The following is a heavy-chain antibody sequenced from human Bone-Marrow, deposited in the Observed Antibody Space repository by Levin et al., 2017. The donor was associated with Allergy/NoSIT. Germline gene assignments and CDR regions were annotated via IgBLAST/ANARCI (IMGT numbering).Heavy chain of an antibody. J-gene: IGHJ5*02. V-gene: IGHV3-30*04. CDR3: AKDSSPYDSINWFDP. CDR1: GFTFSYYA. CDR2: ISYDGDNK. D-gene: IGHD3-16*01. Sequence: GESLKISCAASGFTFSYYAMHWVRQAPGKGLEWVAVISYDGDNKYAESVKGRFTISRDNSKNTVFLQLNTLSTEDTAIYYCAKDSSPYDSINWFDPWGQGTLVTVAS.